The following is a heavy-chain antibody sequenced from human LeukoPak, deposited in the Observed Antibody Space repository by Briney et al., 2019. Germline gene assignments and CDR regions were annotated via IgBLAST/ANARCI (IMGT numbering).Heavy chain of an antibody. CDR1: GGSFSGYY. CDR2: INHSGST. D-gene: IGHD3-10*01. J-gene: IGHJ4*02. V-gene: IGHV4-34*01. CDR3: ARSRGYGSGSYKD. Sequence: SETLSLTCAVYGGSFSGYYWSWIRQPPGKGLEWIGEINHSGSTNYNPSLKSRVTKSVDTSKNQFSLKLSSVTAADTAVYYCARSRGYGSGSYKDWGQGTLVTVSS.